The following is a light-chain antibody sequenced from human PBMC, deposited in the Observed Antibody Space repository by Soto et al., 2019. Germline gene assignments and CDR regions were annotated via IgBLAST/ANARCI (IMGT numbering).Light chain of an antibody. Sequence: DIQLTQSPSSLSASVGDRVTITCRASQTITTFLHWYRQTPGQAPDLLVYAASSLQSGVSSRFSGSGSGTDFTLTISSLQPEDFATFYCQQTSSTPPTFGQGTTLEIK. J-gene: IGKJ2*01. CDR1: QTITTF. V-gene: IGKV1-39*01. CDR3: QQTSSTPPT. CDR2: AAS.